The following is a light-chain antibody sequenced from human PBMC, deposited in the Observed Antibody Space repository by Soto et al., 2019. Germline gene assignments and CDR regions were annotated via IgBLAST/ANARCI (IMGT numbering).Light chain of an antibody. CDR1: HSVSSSY. CDR3: QHYDSSPYT. V-gene: IGKV3-20*01. Sequence: EIVLTQSPGTLSLSPGDRATLSCRASHSVSSSYLAWYQHKPGQAPRLLIYGASGRATGIPDRFSGSGSGTDFTLTISRLDPEDFAVYYCQHYDSSPYTFGQGTKLEIK. CDR2: GAS. J-gene: IGKJ2*01.